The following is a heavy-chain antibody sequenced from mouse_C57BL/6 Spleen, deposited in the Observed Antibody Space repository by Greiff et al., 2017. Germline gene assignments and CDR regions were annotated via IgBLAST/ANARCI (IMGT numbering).Heavy chain of an antibody. V-gene: IGHV1-55*01. CDR1: GYTFTSYW. CDR2: IYPGSGST. Sequence: QVQLQQPGAELVKPGASVKMSCKASGYTFTSYWITWVKQRPGQGLEWIGDIYPGSGSTNYNEKFKSKATLTVDTSSSTAYMQLSSLTSEDSAVYYCARGYYVHEGLFDYWGQGTTLTVSS. J-gene: IGHJ2*01. CDR3: ARGYYVHEGLFDY. D-gene: IGHD1-1*01.